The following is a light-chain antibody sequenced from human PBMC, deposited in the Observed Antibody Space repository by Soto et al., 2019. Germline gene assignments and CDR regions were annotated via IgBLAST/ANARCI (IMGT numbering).Light chain of an antibody. J-gene: IGKJ4*01. V-gene: IGKV3D-20*02. CDR2: DAS. CDR1: HSVSSSY. CDR3: QQRSNWPLT. Sequence: EVWLTQSPGTLSLSPGERATLSCRASHSVSSSYLAWYQQKPGQAPRLLIYDASNRATGIPARFSGSGSGTDFTLTISSLEPEDFAVYYCQQRSNWPLTFGGGTKVDI.